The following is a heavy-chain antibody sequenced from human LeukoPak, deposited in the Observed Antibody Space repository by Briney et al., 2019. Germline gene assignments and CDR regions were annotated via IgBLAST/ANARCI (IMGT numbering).Heavy chain of an antibody. D-gene: IGHD3-10*01. CDR3: AREARKWFGELRYSWFDP. J-gene: IGHJ5*02. Sequence: SETLSLTCAVYGGSFSGYYWSWIRQPPGKGLEWIGEINHSGSTNYNPSLKSRVTISVDTSKNQFSLKLSSVTAADTAVYYCAREARKWFGELRYSWFDPWGQGTLVTVSS. V-gene: IGHV4-34*01. CDR1: GGSFSGYY. CDR2: INHSGST.